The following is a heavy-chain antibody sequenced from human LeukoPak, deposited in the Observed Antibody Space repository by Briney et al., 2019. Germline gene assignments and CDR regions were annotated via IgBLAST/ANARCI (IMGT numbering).Heavy chain of an antibody. CDR3: ARGRTMVVTPSGY. CDR1: GFTFSDYY. V-gene: IGHV3-11*01. Sequence: GGSLRLSCAASGFTFSDYYMSWIRQAPGKGLEWISYISSGGSTIYYADSVKGRFTISRDNAKNSLYLQMSSLRAEDMAVYYCARGRTMVVTPSGYWGQGTLVTVSS. D-gene: IGHD4-23*01. J-gene: IGHJ4*02. CDR2: ISSGGSTI.